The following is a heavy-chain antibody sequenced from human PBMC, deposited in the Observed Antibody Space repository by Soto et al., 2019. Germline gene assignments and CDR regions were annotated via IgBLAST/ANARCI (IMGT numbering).Heavy chain of an antibody. CDR3: SRGGGGGLFDL. J-gene: IGHJ4*02. D-gene: IGHD2-21*01. Sequence: QVQLVESGGGLVKPGGSLRLSCASSGFPFSDHYMSWIRRSPGKGLEFLSYISPGTTYKNYADSVKGRFTISRDNAKSSLYRQLNGLRAEDTAVYFCSRGGGGGLFDLWGQGTFVTVSS. CDR1: GFPFSDHY. CDR2: ISPGTTYK. V-gene: IGHV3-11*06.